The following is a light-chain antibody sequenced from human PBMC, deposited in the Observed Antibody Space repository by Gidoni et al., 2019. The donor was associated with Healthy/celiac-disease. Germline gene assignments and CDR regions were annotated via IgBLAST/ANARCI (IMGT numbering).Light chain of an antibody. V-gene: IGKV1-39*01. J-gene: IGKJ4*01. CDR2: AAS. Sequence: DIQMTQSPSSLSASVGDRVTITCRASQSIRSYLNWYQQKPGKAPKLLIYAASSLQSGVPARFSGSGYGTDFTLTISSLQPEDFANYYCQQSYSTPSFGGGTKVEIK. CDR3: QQSYSTPS. CDR1: QSIRSY.